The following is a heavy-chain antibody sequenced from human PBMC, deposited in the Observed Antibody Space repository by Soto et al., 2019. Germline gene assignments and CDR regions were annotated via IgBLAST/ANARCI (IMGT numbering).Heavy chain of an antibody. CDR1: GGSFSGYY. V-gene: IGHV4-34*01. J-gene: IGHJ6*02. CDR2: INHSGST. Sequence: PSETLSLTCAVYGGSFSGYYWSWIRQPPGKGLEWIGEINHSGSTNYNPSLKSRVAISVDTSRNQFSLKLRSVTAADTAVYYCASLPNYYYYDMDVWGQGTTVTVSS. CDR3: ASLPNYYYYDMDV.